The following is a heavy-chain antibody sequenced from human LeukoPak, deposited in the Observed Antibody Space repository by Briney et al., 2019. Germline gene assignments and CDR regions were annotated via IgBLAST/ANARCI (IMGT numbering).Heavy chain of an antibody. CDR3: AKGTYSSSWFDY. Sequence: SGGSLRLSCAASGFTFSDYYMSWIRQAPGKGLEWVSYISSSGSTIYYADSVRGRFTISRDNAKNSLYLQMNSLRAEDAAVYYCAKGTYSSSWFDYWGQGTLVTVSS. D-gene: IGHD6-13*01. J-gene: IGHJ4*02. V-gene: IGHV3-11*01. CDR1: GFTFSDYY. CDR2: ISSSGSTI.